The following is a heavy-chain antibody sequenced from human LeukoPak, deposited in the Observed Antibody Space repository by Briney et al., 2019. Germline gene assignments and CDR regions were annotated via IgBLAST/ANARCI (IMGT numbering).Heavy chain of an antibody. CDR3: ARDFGYCSSTSCFNWFDP. D-gene: IGHD2-2*03. Sequence: SETLSLTCTVSGGSISSYYWSWIRQPPGKGLEWIRYIYYSGSTNYNPSLKSRVTISVDTSKNQFSLKLSSVTAADTAVYYCARDFGYCSSTSCFNWFDPWGQGTLVTVSS. V-gene: IGHV4-59*01. CDR2: IYYSGST. J-gene: IGHJ5*02. CDR1: GGSISSYY.